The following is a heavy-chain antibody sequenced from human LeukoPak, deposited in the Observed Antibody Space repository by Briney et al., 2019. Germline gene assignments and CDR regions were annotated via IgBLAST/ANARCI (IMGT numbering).Heavy chain of an antibody. CDR2: ISGSGGST. Sequence: GGSLGLSCAASGFTFSSYAMSWVRQAPGKGLEWVSAISGSGGSTYYADSVKGRFTISRDNSKNTLYLQMNSLRAEDTAVYYCAKAYTYGYPDYYYMDVWGKGTTVTVSS. J-gene: IGHJ6*03. CDR1: GFTFSSYA. D-gene: IGHD5-18*01. V-gene: IGHV3-23*01. CDR3: AKAYTYGYPDYYYMDV.